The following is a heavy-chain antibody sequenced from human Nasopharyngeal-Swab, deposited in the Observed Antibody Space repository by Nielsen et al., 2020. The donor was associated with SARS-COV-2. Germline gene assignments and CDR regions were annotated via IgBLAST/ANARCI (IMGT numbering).Heavy chain of an antibody. CDR2: MYHSGNT. V-gene: IGHV4-59*01. J-gene: IGHJ6*02. Sequence: SESPSIAWTVSGGAISSYFWSWIRQPPGKGLEWIGYMYHSGNTNYNPSLKSRVTISVDTSKNQFSLKLSSVTAADTAVYYCARDYSSSYGMDVWGQGTTVTVSS. D-gene: IGHD4-11*01. CDR3: ARDYSSSYGMDV. CDR1: GGAISSYF.